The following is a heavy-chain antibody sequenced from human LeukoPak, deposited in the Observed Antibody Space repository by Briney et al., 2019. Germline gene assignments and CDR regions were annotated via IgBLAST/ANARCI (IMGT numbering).Heavy chain of an antibody. CDR3: ARPSLPAFYSYGYVPLYYFDY. D-gene: IGHD5-18*01. CDR2: IYPGDSDT. CDR1: GYSFTSYW. J-gene: IGHJ4*02. Sequence: PGESLKISCKGSGYSFTSYWIGWVRQMPGKGLEWMGIIYPGDSDTRYSPSFQGQVTISADKSISTAYLQWSSLKASDTAMYYCARPSLPAFYSYGYVPLYYFDYWGQGTLVTVSS. V-gene: IGHV5-51*01.